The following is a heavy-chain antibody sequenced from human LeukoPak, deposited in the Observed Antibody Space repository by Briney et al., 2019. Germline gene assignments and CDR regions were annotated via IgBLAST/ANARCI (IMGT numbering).Heavy chain of an antibody. V-gene: IGHV6-1*01. CDR1: GDSVSSNSSA. CDR2: TYYRSKWYN. CDR3: ARERVGYSGYVGYFDY. J-gene: IGHJ4*02. D-gene: IGHD5-12*01. Sequence: SQTLSLTCAISGDSVSSNSSAWHWIRQSPSRGLEWLGWTYYRSKWYNDYPVSVKSRITINPDTSKNQFSLQLNSVTPEDTAVYYCARERVGYSGYVGYFDYWGQGTLVTVSS.